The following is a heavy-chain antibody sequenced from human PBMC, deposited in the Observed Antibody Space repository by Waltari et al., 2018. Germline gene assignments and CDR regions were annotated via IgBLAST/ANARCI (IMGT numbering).Heavy chain of an antibody. J-gene: IGHJ4*02. Sequence: EVQLLESGGGLVQHGGSLRLSCAASGFPFTSYAMRWVRQAPGKGLEWVSAINGSGGSTYYADSVKGRFTISRDNSKNTLYLQMNSLRAEDTAVYYCANHILYSPFDYWGQGTLVTVSS. D-gene: IGHD2-8*01. CDR1: GFPFTSYA. CDR3: ANHILYSPFDY. V-gene: IGHV3-23*01. CDR2: INGSGGST.